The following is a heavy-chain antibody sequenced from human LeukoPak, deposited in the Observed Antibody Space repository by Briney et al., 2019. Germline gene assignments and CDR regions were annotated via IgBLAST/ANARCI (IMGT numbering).Heavy chain of an antibody. CDR1: GYATDYY. Sequence: ASVKVSCKASGYATDYYIHWVRQAPGQGLEWMGWINPNSGGTNYAQKFQGRVTMTRDTSISTAYMELSRLRSDDTAVYYCALRHVGYCSGGSCYKAYWFDPWGQGTLVTVSS. D-gene: IGHD2-15*01. CDR3: ALRHVGYCSGGSCYKAYWFDP. V-gene: IGHV1-2*02. J-gene: IGHJ5*02. CDR2: INPNSGGT.